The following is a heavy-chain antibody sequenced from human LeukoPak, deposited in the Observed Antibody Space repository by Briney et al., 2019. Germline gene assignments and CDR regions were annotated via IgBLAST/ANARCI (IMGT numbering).Heavy chain of an antibody. CDR2: ISSSSDYI. J-gene: IGHJ5*02. V-gene: IGHV3-21*01. CDR3: ARDDVVVPSYSWVSWFDP. D-gene: IGHD2-21*02. Sequence: GGSLRLSCAASGFTFSTYNMNWVRQAPGKRLEWVSSISSSSDYIYYADSVKGRFTISRDNAKNSLYLQMNSLRAEDTAVYYCARDDVVVPSYSWVSWFDPWGQGTLVTVSS. CDR1: GFTFSTYN.